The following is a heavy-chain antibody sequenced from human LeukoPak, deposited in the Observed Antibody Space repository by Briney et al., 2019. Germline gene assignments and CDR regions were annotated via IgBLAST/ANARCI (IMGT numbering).Heavy chain of an antibody. CDR1: GASISTYY. J-gene: IGHJ4*02. D-gene: IGHD6-19*01. CDR2: LFFGGST. V-gene: IGHV4-59*01. Sequence: SETLSLTCTVSGASISTYYWSWIRQPPGKGLEWIGYLFFGGSTNYNPSLKSRVTISSDTSKNQLSLKLTSVTAADTAVYYCAKAGGGWSFDYLGQGTLVTVSS. CDR3: AKAGGGWSFDY.